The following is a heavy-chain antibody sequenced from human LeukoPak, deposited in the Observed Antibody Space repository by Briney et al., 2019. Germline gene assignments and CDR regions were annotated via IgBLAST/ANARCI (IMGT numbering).Heavy chain of an antibody. CDR1: GGSFSGYY. J-gene: IGHJ4*02. V-gene: IGHV4-34*01. CDR2: IYHSGST. D-gene: IGHD6-13*01. CDR3: ARVPREYSSSWYSPYYFDY. Sequence: SETLSLTCAVYGGSFSGYYWSWIRQPPGKGLEWIGEIYHSGSTNYNPSLKSRVTISVDKSKNQFSLKLSSVTAADTAVYYCARVPREYSSSWYSPYYFDYWGQGTLVTVSS.